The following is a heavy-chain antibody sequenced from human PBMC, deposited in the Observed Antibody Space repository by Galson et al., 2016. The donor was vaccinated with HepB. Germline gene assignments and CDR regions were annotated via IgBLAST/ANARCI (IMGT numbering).Heavy chain of an antibody. CDR1: GYTFSNYG. V-gene: IGHV1-18*01. J-gene: IGHJ6*02. CDR2: ISGYSGNT. Sequence: SVKVSCKASGYTFSNYGITWVRQAPGQGPEWMGWISGYSGNTKYAQKFQARVTMTTDTSTTTAYMELRSLRSDDTAVYYCTRVPNYDYVWVSYRYGYYHGMDVWGQGTTVTVS. D-gene: IGHD3-16*02. CDR3: TRVPNYDYVWVSYRYGYYHGMDV.